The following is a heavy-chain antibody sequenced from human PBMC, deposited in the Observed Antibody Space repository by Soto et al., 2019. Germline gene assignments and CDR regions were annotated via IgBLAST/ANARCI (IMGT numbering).Heavy chain of an antibody. CDR2: IRPDGTET. J-gene: IGHJ4*02. CDR3: AGWGGHDYNY. V-gene: IGHV3-7*03. CDR1: GFTFTDFY. Sequence: EVQLVQSGGGLVQPGGSLRLSCVGSGFTFTDFYMNWVRQAPGKGLEWVANIRPDGTETNYVESVKGRFTTSRDNAKNSLFLQLNSLKAADTAVYYCAGWGGHDYNYWGQGILVIVSS. D-gene: IGHD4-4*01.